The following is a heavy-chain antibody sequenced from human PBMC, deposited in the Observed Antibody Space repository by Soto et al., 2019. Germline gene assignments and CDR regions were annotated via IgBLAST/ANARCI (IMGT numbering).Heavy chain of an antibody. CDR2: ISYDGSNK. V-gene: IGHV3-30-3*01. Sequence: GGSLRLSCAASGFTFSSYAMHWVRQAPGKGLEWVAVISYDGSNKYYADSVKGRFTISRDNSKNTLYLQMNSLRAEDTAVYYCAREAYYGTPPDSFDIWGQGTMVTVSS. CDR3: AREAYYGTPPDSFDI. J-gene: IGHJ3*02. CDR1: GFTFSSYA. D-gene: IGHD4-17*01.